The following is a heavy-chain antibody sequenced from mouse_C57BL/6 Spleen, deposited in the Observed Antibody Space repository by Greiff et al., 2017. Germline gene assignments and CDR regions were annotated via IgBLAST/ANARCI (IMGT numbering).Heavy chain of an antibody. J-gene: IGHJ3*01. CDR1: GFTFSDYG. D-gene: IGHD1-1*01. CDR3: ARGGENYYGSSWFAY. CDR2: ISSGSSTI. V-gene: IGHV5-17*01. Sequence: EVHLVESGGGLVKPGGSLKLSCAASGFTFSDYGMHWVRQAPEKGLEWVAYISSGSSTIYYADTVKGRFTISRDNAKNTLVLQMTSLRSEDTAMYYCARGGENYYGSSWFAYWGQGTLVTVSA.